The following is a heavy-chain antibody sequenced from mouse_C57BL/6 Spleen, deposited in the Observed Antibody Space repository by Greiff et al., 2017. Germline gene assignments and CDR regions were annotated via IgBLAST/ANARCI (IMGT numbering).Heavy chain of an antibody. CDR2: IRSKSNNYAT. Sequence: EVQLVESGGGLVQPKGSLKLSCAASGFSFNTYAMNWVRQAPGKGLEWVARIRSKSNNYATYYADSVKDRFTISRDDSESMLYLQMNNLKTEDTAMYYCVRHPTVVGYFDVWGTGTTVTVSS. D-gene: IGHD1-1*01. CDR3: VRHPTVVGYFDV. CDR1: GFSFNTYA. J-gene: IGHJ1*03. V-gene: IGHV10-1*01.